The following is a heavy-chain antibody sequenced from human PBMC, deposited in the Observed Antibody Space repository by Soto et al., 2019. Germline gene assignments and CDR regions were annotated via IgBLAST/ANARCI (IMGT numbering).Heavy chain of an antibody. J-gene: IGHJ6*02. Sequence: ASVKVSCKASGYTFTDYYLHWVRQAPGQGLQWMGWISPKSGDTKYAQNLQGRVTMTRDTSIGATYMELSSLTSDDTAVHYCAKLAYYHYAMDVWGQGTTVTVS. CDR2: ISPKSGDT. CDR3: AKLAYYHYAMDV. CDR1: GYTFTDYY. V-gene: IGHV1-2*02.